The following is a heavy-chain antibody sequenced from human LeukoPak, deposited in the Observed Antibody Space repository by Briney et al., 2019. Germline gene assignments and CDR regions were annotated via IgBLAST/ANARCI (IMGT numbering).Heavy chain of an antibody. CDR2: ISPDSNYK. Sequence: GGSLRLSCAASGFTFSTYSMNWLRLAPGKGLEWVSSISPDSNYKYYVDSVKGRFTISRDNAKSSLYLQMNSLRAEDTAVYYCAKSSKYYYDSSGYQLDNWFDPWGQGTLVTVSS. V-gene: IGHV3-21*04. D-gene: IGHD3-22*01. J-gene: IGHJ5*02. CDR3: AKSSKYYYDSSGYQLDNWFDP. CDR1: GFTFSTYS.